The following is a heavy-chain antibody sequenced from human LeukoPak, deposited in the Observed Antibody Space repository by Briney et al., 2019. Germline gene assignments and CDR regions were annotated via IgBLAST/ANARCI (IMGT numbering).Heavy chain of an antibody. J-gene: IGHJ5*02. CDR3: AGGVLHGGGNWFDP. Sequence: ASVKVSCKTSGYTFTGYYLHWLRQAPGQGLEWMGRINPNSGGTYYAQKFRSRVTMTRDTSISTAYMELASLISDDTAVYYCAGGVLHGGGNWFDPWGQGTLVTVSS. D-gene: IGHD3-16*01. CDR2: INPNSGGT. CDR1: GYTFTGYY. V-gene: IGHV1-2*06.